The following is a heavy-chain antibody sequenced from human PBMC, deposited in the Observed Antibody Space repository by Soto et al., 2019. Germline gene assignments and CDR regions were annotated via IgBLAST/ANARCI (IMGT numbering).Heavy chain of an antibody. CDR2: ISSSGNTI. Sequence: PGGSLRLSCAASGFTFSYNYMSWIRQTPGKGLEWVSYISSSGNTIDYADPVKGRFTISRDNAKKSVYLQMNSLRAEDTAVYYCAREGGGDAFDVWGQGTMVTVS. CDR3: AREGGGDAFDV. V-gene: IGHV3-11*01. D-gene: IGHD3-16*01. J-gene: IGHJ3*01. CDR1: GFTFSYNY.